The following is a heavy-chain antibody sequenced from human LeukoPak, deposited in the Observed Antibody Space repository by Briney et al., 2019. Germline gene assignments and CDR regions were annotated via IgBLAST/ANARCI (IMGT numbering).Heavy chain of an antibody. V-gene: IGHV5-51*01. J-gene: IGHJ4*02. Sequence: GESLKISCTASGYSFTTYWIGWVRQMPGTGLEWMGIIYPGDSDTRYSPSFQGQVTISADKSISTAYLQWSSLKASDTAMYYCARAIAAAGTFGYWGQGTLVTVSS. D-gene: IGHD6-13*01. CDR3: ARAIAAAGTFGY. CDR1: GYSFTTYW. CDR2: IYPGDSDT.